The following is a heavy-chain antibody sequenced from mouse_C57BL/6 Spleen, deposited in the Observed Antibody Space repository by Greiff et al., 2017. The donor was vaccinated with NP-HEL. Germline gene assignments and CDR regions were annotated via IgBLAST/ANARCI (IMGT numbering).Heavy chain of an antibody. CDR3: ARGGYYYGSSSDY. Sequence: VKLVESGAELVKPGASVKISCKASGYAFSSYWMNWVKQRPGKGLEWIGQIYPGDGDTNYNGKFKGKATLTADKSSSTAYMQLSSLTSEDSAVYFCARGGYYYGSSSDYWGQGTTLTVSS. D-gene: IGHD1-1*01. CDR1: GYAFSSYW. V-gene: IGHV1-80*01. J-gene: IGHJ2*01. CDR2: IYPGDGDT.